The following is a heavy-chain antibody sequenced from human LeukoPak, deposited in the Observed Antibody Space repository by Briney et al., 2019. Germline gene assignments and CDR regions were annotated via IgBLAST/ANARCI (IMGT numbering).Heavy chain of an antibody. V-gene: IGHV1-8*01. CDR2: MDPNSGNT. CDR3: ARGASREDYYYYYMDV. Sequence: ASVKVSCKAPGYTFTTYDINWVRQSTGQGLEWMGWMDPNSGNTGYAQKFQGRVTMTRNTSISTAYMELSSLRSEDTAVYYCARGASREDYYYYYMDVWGKGTTVTVSS. J-gene: IGHJ6*03. CDR1: GYTFTTYD.